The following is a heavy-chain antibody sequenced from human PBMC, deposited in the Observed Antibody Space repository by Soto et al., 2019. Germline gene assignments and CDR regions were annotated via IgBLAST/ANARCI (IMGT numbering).Heavy chain of an antibody. CDR3: ARVSPYCGGGCYPHYFDY. D-gene: IGHD2-21*02. V-gene: IGHV3-21*01. J-gene: IGHJ4*02. Sequence: GGSLRLSCAASGFTFSSYSMNWVRQAPGKGLEWVSSISSSSSYIYYADSVKGRFTISRDNAKNSLYLQMNSLRAEDTAVYYCARVSPYCGGGCYPHYFDYWGQGTLVTVSS. CDR2: ISSSSSYI. CDR1: GFTFSSYS.